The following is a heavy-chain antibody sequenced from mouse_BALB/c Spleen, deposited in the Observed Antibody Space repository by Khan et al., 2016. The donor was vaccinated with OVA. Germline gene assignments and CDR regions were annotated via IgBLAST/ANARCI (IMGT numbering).Heavy chain of an antibody. V-gene: IGHV1S81*02. Sequence: QVQLQQSGAELVKPGASVKLSCKASGYTFTSYYMYWVKQRPGQGLEWIGEINPSNGGTNFNEKFKSKATLTVDKSSSTAYMQLSSLTSEDSAVYYCTRWGYGGFAYWGQGTLFTVSA. J-gene: IGHJ3*01. D-gene: IGHD3-1*01. CDR2: INPSNGGT. CDR3: TRWGYGGFAY. CDR1: GYTFTSYY.